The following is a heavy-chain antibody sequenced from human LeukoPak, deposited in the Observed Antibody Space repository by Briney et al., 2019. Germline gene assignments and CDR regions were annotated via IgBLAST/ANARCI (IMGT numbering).Heavy chain of an antibody. D-gene: IGHD3-10*01. J-gene: IGHJ4*02. CDR2: IDYSGSNT. CDR3: VATRVCGGVLLRPNCLYFEN. V-gene: IGHV3-23*01. CDR1: GFTFNNYV. Sequence: TGGSLRLSCAASGFTFNNYVMSWVRQAPGKGLEWVSGIDYSGSNTNYADSVLGRFTVSRDNSKNTLYLQMNSLRAEDTAVYYCVATRVCGGVLLRPNCLYFENWGQGTLVSVSS.